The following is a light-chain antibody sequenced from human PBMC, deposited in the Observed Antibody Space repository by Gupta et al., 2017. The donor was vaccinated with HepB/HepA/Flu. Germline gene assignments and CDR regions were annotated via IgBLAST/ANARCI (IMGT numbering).Light chain of an antibody. CDR1: QSVRSN. CDR2: GAS. CDR3: QQYNNWLRT. Sequence: EIGMPQSPATLSVSPGERATLTCRASQSVRSNLAWYQQKPGQAPRLLIYGASTRATGIPARFSGSGSGTEFTLTISSLQSEDFAVYYCQQYNNWLRTFGQGTKVEIK. J-gene: IGKJ1*01. V-gene: IGKV3-15*01.